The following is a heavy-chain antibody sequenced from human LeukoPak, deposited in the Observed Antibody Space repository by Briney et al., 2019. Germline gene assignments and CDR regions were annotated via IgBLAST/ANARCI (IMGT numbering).Heavy chain of an antibody. V-gene: IGHV3-21*01. CDR1: GFSFSSYR. CDR3: ARIIGSTVTTWFDP. CDR2: ISSSSIYI. J-gene: IGHJ5*02. Sequence: GGSLRLSCAASGFSFSSYRMTWVRLAPGKGLDWVSSISSSSIYIYYSDSAKGRFTISRDNAKNSLYLQMNSLRAEDTAVYHCARIIGSTVTTWFDPWGQGTLVTVSP. D-gene: IGHD4-17*01.